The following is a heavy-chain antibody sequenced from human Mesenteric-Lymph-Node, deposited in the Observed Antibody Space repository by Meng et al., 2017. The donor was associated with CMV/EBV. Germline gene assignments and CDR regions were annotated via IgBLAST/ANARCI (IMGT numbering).Heavy chain of an antibody. V-gene: IGHV4-38-2*02. CDR3: AYDSSGFYPFYFDY. CDR1: GYSISSGYY. J-gene: IGHJ4*02. D-gene: IGHD3-22*01. Sequence: SETLSLTCTVSGYSISSGYYWGWIRQPPGKGLEWIGSIYHSGSTYYNPSLKSRVTISVDTSKNQFSLKLSSVTAADTALYYCAYDSSGFYPFYFDYWGQGTLVTVSS. CDR2: IYHSGST.